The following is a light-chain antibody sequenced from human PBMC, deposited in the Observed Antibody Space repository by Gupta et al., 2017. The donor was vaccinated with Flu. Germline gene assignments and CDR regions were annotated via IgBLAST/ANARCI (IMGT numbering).Light chain of an antibody. CDR3: QSADSTAWV. J-gene: IGLJ3*02. CDR1: AVRKQY. V-gene: IGLV3-25*03. Sequence: SRDAVRKQYSYCYQHKGGQAHVLLIYKDTERPSGVPERFSAPTSGSTVTLNITGVQAEDEGDYYCQSADSTAWVFGGGTRLTVL. CDR2: KDT.